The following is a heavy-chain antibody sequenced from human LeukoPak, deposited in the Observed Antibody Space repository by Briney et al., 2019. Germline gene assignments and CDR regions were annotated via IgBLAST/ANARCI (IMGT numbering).Heavy chain of an antibody. Sequence: GGSLRLSCAASGFTFSSYSMNWVRQAPGKGLEGVSSISSSSSYIYYADSVKGRFTISRDNAKNSLYLKMNSLRAGDTAVYYCARDYYDSSGYSRIFDYWGQGTLVTVSS. V-gene: IGHV3-21*01. CDR1: GFTFSSYS. J-gene: IGHJ4*02. CDR2: ISSSSSYI. D-gene: IGHD3-22*01. CDR3: ARDYYDSSGYSRIFDY.